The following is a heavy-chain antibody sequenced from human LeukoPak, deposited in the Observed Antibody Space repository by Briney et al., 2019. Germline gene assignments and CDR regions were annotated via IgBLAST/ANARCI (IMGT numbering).Heavy chain of an antibody. D-gene: IGHD3-22*01. V-gene: IGHV3-53*01. CDR1: GFTVSSNY. CDR2: IYSGGST. J-gene: IGHJ4*02. CDR3: AKDPIPSSGYFTPVGY. Sequence: GGSLRLSCAASGFTVSSNYMSWVRQAPGKGLEWVSVIYSGGSTYYADSVKGRFTISRDNSKNTLYLQMNSLRAEDTAVYYCAKDPIPSSGYFTPVGYWGQGTLVTVSS.